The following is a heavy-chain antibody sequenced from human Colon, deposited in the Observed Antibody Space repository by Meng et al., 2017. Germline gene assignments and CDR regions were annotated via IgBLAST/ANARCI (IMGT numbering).Heavy chain of an antibody. J-gene: IGHJ4*02. V-gene: IGHV6-1*01. CDR1: GDSVSSNLAL. Sequence: QVPLQHSGPGLVKPSQPPSLSFALSGDSVSSNLALWHWVRQSPSRGLEWLGQTYYRSEWQNHYGVSVKSRITINADTSRNHFSLHLNSVTPEDTAVYYCTTWYGEYWGQGTLVTVS. CDR2: TYYRSEWQN. CDR3: TTWYGEY. D-gene: IGHD3-10*01.